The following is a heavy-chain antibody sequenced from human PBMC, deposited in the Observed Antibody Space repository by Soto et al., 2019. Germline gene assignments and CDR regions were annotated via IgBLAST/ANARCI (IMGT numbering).Heavy chain of an antibody. CDR1: GGSFSCYY. Sequence: ETLSLTCAVYGGSFSCYYWSWIRQPPGKVRGLIGEINHSGSTNYNPCLKSRVTISVDTGKNHFSLKLSSVTAADTAAYYCAISRHTDYDNSGYYWHLDSWGQGTLVNVST. D-gene: IGHD3-22*01. CDR3: AISRHTDYDNSGYYWHLDS. CDR2: INHSGST. V-gene: IGHV4-34*01. J-gene: IGHJ4*02.